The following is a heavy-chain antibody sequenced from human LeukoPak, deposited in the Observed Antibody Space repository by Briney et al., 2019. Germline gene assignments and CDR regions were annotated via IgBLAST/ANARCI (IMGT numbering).Heavy chain of an antibody. CDR1: GFIFDDYA. V-gene: IGHV3-9*01. J-gene: IGHJ4*02. D-gene: IGHD2-2*01. CDR2: ISWNSGSI. Sequence: SGGSLRLSCAASGFIFDDYAMYWVRQAPGKGLEWVSRISWNSGSIDYADSVKGRFTISRDNARNSLYLQMNSLRAEDTALYFCAKDIRYSSSWCFDYWGQGTLVTVSS. CDR3: AKDIRYSSSWCFDY.